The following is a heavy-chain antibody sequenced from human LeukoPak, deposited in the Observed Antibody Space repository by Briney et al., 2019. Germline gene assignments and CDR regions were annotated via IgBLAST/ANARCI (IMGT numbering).Heavy chain of an antibody. CDR1: GFTFSINW. CDR2: INSDGSST. J-gene: IGHJ4*02. Sequence: GGSLRLSCAASGFTFSINWMHWVRQAPGKGLVWVSHINSDGSSTNYADSVKGRFTISRDSAKNTLYLQMNSLRAEDTGVYYCARDKVSGSYYGLDYWGQGTLVTLSS. V-gene: IGHV3-74*01. D-gene: IGHD1-26*01. CDR3: ARDKVSGSYYGLDY.